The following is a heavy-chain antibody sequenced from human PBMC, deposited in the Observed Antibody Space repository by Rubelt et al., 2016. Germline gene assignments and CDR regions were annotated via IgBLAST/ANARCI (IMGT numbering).Heavy chain of an antibody. CDR2: ISSSSSYI. D-gene: IGHD2-2*01. J-gene: IGHJ6*03. CDR3: ARVAKDIVVVPAADYYYYMDV. Sequence: VSSISSSSSYIYYADSVKGRFTISRDNAKNSLYLQMNSLRAEDTAVYYCARVAKDIVVVPAADYYYYMDVWGKGTTVTVSS. V-gene: IGHV3-21*01.